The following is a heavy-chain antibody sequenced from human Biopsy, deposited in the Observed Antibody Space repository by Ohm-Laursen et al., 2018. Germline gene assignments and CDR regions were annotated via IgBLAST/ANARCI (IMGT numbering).Heavy chain of an antibody. CDR1: GFTFSTYA. Sequence: SLRLSCTASGFTFSTYAMSWVRQAPGKGLEWVSSITSCGASTDFADSVKGRFAISRDNSKNTLYLQMNSLRAEDTAVYYCAKVSPTILSSFDYWGQGTLVTVSS. J-gene: IGHJ4*02. CDR3: AKVSPTILSSFDY. D-gene: IGHD3-9*01. CDR2: ITSCGAST. V-gene: IGHV3-23*01.